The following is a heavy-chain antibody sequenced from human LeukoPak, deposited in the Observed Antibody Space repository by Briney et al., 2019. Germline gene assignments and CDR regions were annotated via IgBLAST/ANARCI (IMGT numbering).Heavy chain of an antibody. V-gene: IGHV1-24*01. CDR1: GYTLTELS. D-gene: IGHD1-26*01. Sequence: GASVKVSCKVSGYTLTELSMHWVRQAPGKGLEWMGGFDLEDGETIYAQKFQGRVTMTEDTSTDTAYMELSSLRSEDTAVYYCATGVGATTYYYGMDVWGQGTTVTVSS. CDR3: ATGVGATTYYYGMDV. J-gene: IGHJ6*02. CDR2: FDLEDGET.